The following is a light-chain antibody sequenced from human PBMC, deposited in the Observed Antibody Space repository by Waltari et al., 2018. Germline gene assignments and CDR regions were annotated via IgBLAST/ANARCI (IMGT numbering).Light chain of an antibody. CDR1: QSISTR. V-gene: IGKV1-5*03. J-gene: IGKJ1*01. Sequence: DIQMTQSPSTLSASVGDRVTIICRASQSISTRLAWYQQKPGKAPKLLIYKASTVERGVPSRFSGGGSGTEFTLTISSLQPDDFATYYCQQYNTYPRTFGQGTKVEIK. CDR2: KAS. CDR3: QQYNTYPRT.